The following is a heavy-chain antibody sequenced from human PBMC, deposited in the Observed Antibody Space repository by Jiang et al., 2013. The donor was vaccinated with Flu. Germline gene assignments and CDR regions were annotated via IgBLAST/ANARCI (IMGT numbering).Heavy chain of an antibody. D-gene: IGHD2-15*01. CDR2: SPPTPGT. Sequence: KASGYTFTSXVMNGCDRPLDKGLSGWDRSPPTPGTQRMSRASQDRFVFSLDTSVSTAYLQISSLKAEDTAVYYCARDGVFCSGGSCYTPPGAFDIWGQGTMVTVSS. CDR3: ARDGVFCSGGSCYTPPGAFDI. J-gene: IGHJ3*02. CDR1: GYTFTSXV. V-gene: IGHV7-4-1*02.